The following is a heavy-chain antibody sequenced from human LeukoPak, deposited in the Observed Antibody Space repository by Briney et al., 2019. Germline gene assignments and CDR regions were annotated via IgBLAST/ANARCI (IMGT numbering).Heavy chain of an antibody. CDR1: RRYMCSHY. CDR3: ARDTPDSSSPYAFDI. D-gene: IGHD6-6*01. V-gene: IGHV4-4*07. CDR2: IYTSGSS. J-gene: IGHJ3*02. Sequence: SETLSLPCTVSRRYMCSHYERWIRQPAGKGLEWIGRIYTSGSSNYNPSLKSRVTMSVDTPKNKFSLKLISVCPAQTAVYDCARDTPDSSSPYAFDIWGQGTMVTVSS.